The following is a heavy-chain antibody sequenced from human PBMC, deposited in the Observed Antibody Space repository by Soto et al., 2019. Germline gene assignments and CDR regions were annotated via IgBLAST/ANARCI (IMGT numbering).Heavy chain of an antibody. Sequence: QVQLVESGGGLVKPGGSLRLSCAASGFTFTDYYMSWIRQAPGKGLEWVSYIGRRSDTNYADSVKGRFTISRDNAKNSLSLQFKSPRDEDTVVYYCARGPCRTTTSHVSYYGMDVWGQGTTVTVSS. CDR2: IGRRSDT. V-gene: IGHV3-11*05. J-gene: IGHJ6*02. CDR3: ARGPCRTTTSHVSYYGMDV. CDR1: GFTFTDYY. D-gene: IGHD2-2*01.